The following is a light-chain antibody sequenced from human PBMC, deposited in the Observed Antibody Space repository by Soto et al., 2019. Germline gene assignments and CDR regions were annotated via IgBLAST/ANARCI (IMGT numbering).Light chain of an antibody. CDR1: QSISNW. CDR2: DAS. V-gene: IGKV1-5*01. Sequence: DIQMTQSPSTLSASVGDRVIFTCRASQSISNWLAWYQQKPGKAPKLLIYDASSLESGVPSRFSGSGSGTEFTLTISSLQPDDFVTYYCQQYNTNSWTFGQGTKVDIK. J-gene: IGKJ1*01. CDR3: QQYNTNSWT.